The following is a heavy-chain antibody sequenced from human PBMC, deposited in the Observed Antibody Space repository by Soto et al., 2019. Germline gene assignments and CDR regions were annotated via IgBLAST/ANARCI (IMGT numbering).Heavy chain of an antibody. CDR3: AHGSGWLFDY. V-gene: IGHV2-5*01. CDR1: GFSLSSTAVG. J-gene: IGHJ4*02. CDR2: IYWNGDE. D-gene: IGHD6-19*01. Sequence: QITLEESGPALVKPTQTLTLTCTFSGFSLSSTAVGVGWIRQPPGKAPEWLALIYWNGDEQYSPSLRSRLTIXXDTSKNQVVLAMTNMDPVDTATYFCAHGSGWLFDYWGQGILVTVSS.